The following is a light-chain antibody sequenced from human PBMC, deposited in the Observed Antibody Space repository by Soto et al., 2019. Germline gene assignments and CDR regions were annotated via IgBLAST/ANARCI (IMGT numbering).Light chain of an antibody. V-gene: IGKV3-20*01. CDR3: QQFGDSPPYT. J-gene: IGKJ5*01. CDR2: TTS. Sequence: EIVLTQSPGTLSLSPGERASLSCRASQSIGTSYLAWYQQKPGQAPRLLIYTTSSRAAGIPDRFSGSGSGTDFTLTISRLEPEDFAVYYCQQFGDSPPYTFGQGTRLEIK. CDR1: QSIGTSY.